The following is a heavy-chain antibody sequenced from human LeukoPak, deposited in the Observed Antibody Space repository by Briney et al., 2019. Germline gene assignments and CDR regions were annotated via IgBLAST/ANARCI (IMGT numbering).Heavy chain of an antibody. J-gene: IGHJ4*02. CDR1: GYSFTSYW. CDR3: ARRACLLCHDYGDYALDY. D-gene: IGHD4-17*01. V-gene: IGHV5-51*01. CDR2: IYPGDSDT. Sequence: GESLKISCKGSGYSFTSYWIGWVRQMPGKGLEWMGIIYPGDSDTRYSPSFQGQVTISADKSISTAYLQWRSLKASDTAMYYCARRACLLCHDYGDYALDYWGQGTLVTVSS.